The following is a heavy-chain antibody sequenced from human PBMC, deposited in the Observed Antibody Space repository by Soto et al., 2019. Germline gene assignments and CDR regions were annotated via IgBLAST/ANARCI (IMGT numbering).Heavy chain of an antibody. Sequence: EVQLLESGGGLLQPGGSLRLSCAASGFTFSSYAMNWVRQAPGKGLEWVSVISGSGGSTYYADSVKGRFTISRDNSKNTLYLQMNSLRAEDTAVYYCARRGPGTYFDYWGQGTLVTVSS. J-gene: IGHJ4*02. V-gene: IGHV3-23*01. D-gene: IGHD6-13*01. CDR1: GFTFSSYA. CDR2: ISGSGGST. CDR3: ARRGPGTYFDY.